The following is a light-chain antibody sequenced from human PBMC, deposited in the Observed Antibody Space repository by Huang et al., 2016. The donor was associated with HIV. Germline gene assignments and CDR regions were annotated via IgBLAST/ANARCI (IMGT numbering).Light chain of an antibody. CDR2: GAS. Sequence: DIQMTQSPSSLSASVGDRVTITCRASQNIDSYLNWYQQKPGKAPKLLIYGASTLGSGVPSRFSGSGSGTDFTLTVSRLQPEDFATYYCQQSYSKPRTFGQGTKVEVK. CDR1: QNIDSY. V-gene: IGKV1-39*01. CDR3: QQSYSKPRT. J-gene: IGKJ1*01.